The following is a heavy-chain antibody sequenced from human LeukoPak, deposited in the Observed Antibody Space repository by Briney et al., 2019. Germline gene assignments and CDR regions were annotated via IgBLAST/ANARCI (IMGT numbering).Heavy chain of an antibody. D-gene: IGHD6-19*01. CDR3: ARVRAVADPFDY. V-gene: IGHV1-8*01. J-gene: IGHJ4*02. CDR1: GYTFTSYD. CDR2: MNPNSGNT. Sequence: ASVKVSCKASGYTFTSYDMNWVRQATGQGLEWMGWMNPNSGNTGYAQKFQGRVTMTRNTSISTAYMELSSLRSEDTAVYYCARVRAVADPFDYWGQGTLVTVSS.